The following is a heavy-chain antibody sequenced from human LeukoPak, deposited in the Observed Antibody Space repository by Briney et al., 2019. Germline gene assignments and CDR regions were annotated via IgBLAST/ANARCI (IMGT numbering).Heavy chain of an antibody. J-gene: IGHJ6*03. V-gene: IGHV1-69*05. D-gene: IGHD3-3*01. CDR2: IIPIFGTA. CDR1: GGTFSSYA. Sequence: GSSVTVSFKASGGTFSSYAISWVRQAPGQGLEWMGGIIPIFGTAHYAQKFQGRVTITTDESTSTAYVELSSLRSEDTAVYYCARSRYYDFWSGYGGYYYYYMDVWGKGTTVTVSS. CDR3: ARSRYYDFWSGYGGYYYYYMDV.